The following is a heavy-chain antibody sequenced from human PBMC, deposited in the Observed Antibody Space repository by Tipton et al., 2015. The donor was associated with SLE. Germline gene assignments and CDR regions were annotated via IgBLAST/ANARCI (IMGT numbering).Heavy chain of an antibody. V-gene: IGHV4-34*01. CDR1: GGSFSGYY. CDR3: ARGPLLDL. J-gene: IGHJ2*01. D-gene: IGHD5/OR15-5a*01. Sequence: LRLSCAVYGGSFSGYYWSWIRQPPGKGLEWIGEINHSGSTNYNPSLKGRVTISVDTSKNQFSLKPSSVTAADTAVYYCARGPLLDLWGRGTLVTASS. CDR2: INHSGST.